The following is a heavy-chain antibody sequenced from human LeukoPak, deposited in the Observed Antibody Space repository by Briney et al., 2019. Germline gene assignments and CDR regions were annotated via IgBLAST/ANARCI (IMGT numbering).Heavy chain of an antibody. V-gene: IGHV3-64*01. D-gene: IGHD4-17*01. Sequence: PGGSLRLSCAASGFTFSSYDMHWVRQAPGKGLEYVSAISSKGGSTYYANSVKGRFTISRDNSKNTLYFQMGSLRGEDMAVYYCARRGSNYGDSMDYWGQGTLVTVSS. CDR3: ARRGSNYGDSMDY. CDR2: ISSKGGST. J-gene: IGHJ4*02. CDR1: GFTFSSYD.